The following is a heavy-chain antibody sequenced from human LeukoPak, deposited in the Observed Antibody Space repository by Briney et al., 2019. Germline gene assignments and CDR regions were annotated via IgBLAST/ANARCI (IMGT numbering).Heavy chain of an antibody. CDR1: GDSVSNNSAA. V-gene: IGHV6-1*01. D-gene: IGHD3-10*01. CDR2: TYYRSKWYT. CDR3: ARGFSDYYGSGSYYRGNWFDP. J-gene: IGHJ5*02. Sequence: SQTLSLTCAISGDSVSNNSAAWNWIRQSPSRGLEWLGRTYYRSKWYTDYPLSVKSRITINPDTSKNQFSLKLSSVTAADTAVYYCARGFSDYYGSGSYYRGNWFDPWGQGTLVTVSS.